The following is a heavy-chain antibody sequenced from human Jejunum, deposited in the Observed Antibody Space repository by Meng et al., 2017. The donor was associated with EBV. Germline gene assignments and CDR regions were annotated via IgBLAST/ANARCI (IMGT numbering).Heavy chain of an antibody. Sequence: QLQLQESGPGLVKPSETLSLPCTFSGGSINNGNYYWGWIRQPPGKGLEWVGNIYNSGSPKYNPSLKRRVTISVDASKNQFSLKLSSVTAADTAVYYCVRVWNYYGSGSYYPAWGQGTLVTVSS. J-gene: IGHJ5*02. V-gene: IGHV4-39*07. CDR1: GGSINNGNYY. D-gene: IGHD3-10*01. CDR3: VRVWNYYGSGSYYPA. CDR2: IYNSGSP.